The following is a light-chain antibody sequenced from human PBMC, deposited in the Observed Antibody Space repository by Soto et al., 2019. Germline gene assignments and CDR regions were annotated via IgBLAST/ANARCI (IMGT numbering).Light chain of an antibody. CDR2: SNN. Sequence: QSVLTPPPSASGNPGQRVTISCSGSSSNIGGNAVNWYQQLPGTTPKLLIYSNNQRPSGVPDRFSGSKSGTSASLAISGLQSEDEADYYCAAWDDSLSGYVFGTGTKLTV. CDR3: AAWDDSLSGYV. V-gene: IGLV1-44*01. CDR1: SSNIGGNA. J-gene: IGLJ1*01.